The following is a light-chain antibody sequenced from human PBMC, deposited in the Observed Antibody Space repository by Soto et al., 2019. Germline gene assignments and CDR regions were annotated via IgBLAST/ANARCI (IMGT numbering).Light chain of an antibody. V-gene: IGLV2-23*01. CDR1: SSDVGSYKF. CDR2: EGS. J-gene: IGLJ3*02. Sequence: QSALTQPASVSGSPGQSITISCTGTSSDVGSYKFVSWYQQHPGKAPKLMIYEGSKRPSGVSNRFSGSKSGNTASLTISGLQAEDEADYYCCSYAGSSTGWVFGGGTQLTVL. CDR3: CSYAGSSTGWV.